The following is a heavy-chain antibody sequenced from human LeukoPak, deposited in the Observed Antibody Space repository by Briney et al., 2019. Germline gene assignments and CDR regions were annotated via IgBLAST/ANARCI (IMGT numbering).Heavy chain of an antibody. D-gene: IGHD3-10*01. CDR1: GGTFSSYA. Sequence: SVTVSCKASGGTFSSYAISWVRQAPGQGLEWMGGIIPIFGTANYAQKFQGRVTITADESTSTAYMELSSLRSEDTAVYYCARGLDGSGAFDIWGQGTMVTVSS. J-gene: IGHJ3*02. CDR3: ARGLDGSGAFDI. CDR2: IIPIFGTA. V-gene: IGHV1-69*13.